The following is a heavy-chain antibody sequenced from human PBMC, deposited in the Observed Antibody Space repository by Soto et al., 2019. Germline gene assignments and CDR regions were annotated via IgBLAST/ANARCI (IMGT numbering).Heavy chain of an antibody. Sequence: EVQLLESGGGLGQPGGSLRLSCAASGFTFSIHDMTWVRQAAGKGLEWVSGISGGDGTTYYADSVKGRFTISRDISKNTLYLQMNSLRADDTALYYCVKGHWGDYWGQGTLVTVSS. CDR2: ISGGDGTT. D-gene: IGHD7-27*01. J-gene: IGHJ4*02. CDR1: GFTFSIHD. CDR3: VKGHWGDY. V-gene: IGHV3-23*01.